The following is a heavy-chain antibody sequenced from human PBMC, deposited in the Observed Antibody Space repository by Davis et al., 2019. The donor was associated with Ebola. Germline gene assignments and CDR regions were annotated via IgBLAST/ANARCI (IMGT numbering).Heavy chain of an antibody. D-gene: IGHD5-18*01. Sequence: GGSLRPSCAASGFTFSSYEMNWVRQAPGKGLEWVSYISSSGSTIYYADSVKGRFTISRDNAKNSLYLQMNSLRAEDTAVYYCARGWIPQLPIDYWGQGTLVTVSS. CDR1: GFTFSSYE. CDR2: ISSSGSTI. V-gene: IGHV3-48*03. J-gene: IGHJ4*02. CDR3: ARGWIPQLPIDY.